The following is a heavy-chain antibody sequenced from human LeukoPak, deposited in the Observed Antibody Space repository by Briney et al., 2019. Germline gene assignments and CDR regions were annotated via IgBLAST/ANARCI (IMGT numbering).Heavy chain of an antibody. V-gene: IGHV1-69*13. CDR1: GGTFSSYA. D-gene: IGHD2-2*01. CDR3: ARLGGIVVVPAASDHDAFDI. Sequence: SVKVSCKASGGTFSSYAISWVRQAPGQGLEWMGGIIPIFGTANYAQKFQGRVTITADESTSTAYMELSSLRSEDTAVYYCARLGGIVVVPAASDHDAFDIWGQGTMVTVSS. J-gene: IGHJ3*02. CDR2: IIPIFGTA.